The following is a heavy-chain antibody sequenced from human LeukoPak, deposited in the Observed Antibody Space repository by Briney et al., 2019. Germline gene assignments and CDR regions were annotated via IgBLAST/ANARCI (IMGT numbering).Heavy chain of an antibody. D-gene: IGHD2-21*01. CDR1: GGSISRYY. V-gene: IGHV4-59*01. CDR3: ARDMNLGDFDY. J-gene: IGHJ4*02. Sequence: ASETLSLTCTVSGGSISRYYWSWIRQPPGKGLEWIGYIYYSGSTNYNPSLKSRVTISVDTSKNQFSLKLSSVTAADTAVYYCARDMNLGDFDYWGQGTLVTVSS. CDR2: IYYSGST.